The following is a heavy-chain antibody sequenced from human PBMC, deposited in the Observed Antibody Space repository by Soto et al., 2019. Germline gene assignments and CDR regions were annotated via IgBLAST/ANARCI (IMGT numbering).Heavy chain of an antibody. CDR2: INTSANTI. CDR1: GFTFSDYD. V-gene: IGHV3-11*01. CDR3: VRVGDFLQNSANYDDAFDK. D-gene: IGHD1-26*01. Sequence: QVQLEESGGDLVKPGGSLRLSCAAAGFTFSDYDMSWIGQAPEKGLEWVSHINTSANTIYYADSVKGRFTVSRDNAKNSLFLQMNRLRGDDTSLYYGVRVGDFLQNSANYDDAFDKWGQGTMVTL. J-gene: IGHJ3*02.